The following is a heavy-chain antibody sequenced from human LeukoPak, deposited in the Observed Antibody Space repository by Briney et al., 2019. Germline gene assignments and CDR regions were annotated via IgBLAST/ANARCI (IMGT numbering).Heavy chain of an antibody. D-gene: IGHD4-17*01. Sequence: PGGSLRLSCAASGLTVSSNYMNWVRQAPGKGLEWVSVIYCGGSTYYADSVKGRFTISRDNSKNKLFLQKNRVRAEDTAVYYCTSEAVTRNYFDYWGQGTLVTVSS. CDR2: IYCGGST. V-gene: IGHV3-53*01. J-gene: IGHJ4*02. CDR3: TSEAVTRNYFDY. CDR1: GLTVSSNY.